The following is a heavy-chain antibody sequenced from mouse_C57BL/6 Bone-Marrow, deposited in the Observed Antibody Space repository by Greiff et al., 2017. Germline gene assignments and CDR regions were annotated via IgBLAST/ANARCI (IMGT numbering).Heavy chain of an antibody. J-gene: IGHJ1*03. CDR2: IYPGDGDT. Sequence: VKLQESGAELVKPGASVKISCTASGYAFSSYWMNWVKQRPGKGLEWIGQIYPGDGDTNYNGKFKGKATLTADKSSSTAYMQLSSLTSEDSAVYFWARGGYGSSDWYFDVWGTGTTVTVSS. CDR1: GYAFSSYW. D-gene: IGHD1-1*01. CDR3: ARGGYGSSDWYFDV. V-gene: IGHV1-80*01.